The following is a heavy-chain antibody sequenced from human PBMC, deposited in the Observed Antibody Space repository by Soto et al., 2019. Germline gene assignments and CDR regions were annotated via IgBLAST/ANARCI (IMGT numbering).Heavy chain of an antibody. CDR2: IYSGGNT. CDR1: GLSVSSNY. V-gene: IGHV3-66*04. Sequence: EVQLVESGGGWVQPGGSLRLSCAASGLSVSSNYMSWFRQAPGKGLEWVSVIYSGGNTYYADAVKGRFTNSRDSSKNKLYNQLISLRPEDTAVYYSAIQLGLANSFDDWGQGNLVTVSS. CDR3: AIQLGLANSFDD. J-gene: IGHJ4*02. D-gene: IGHD7-27*01.